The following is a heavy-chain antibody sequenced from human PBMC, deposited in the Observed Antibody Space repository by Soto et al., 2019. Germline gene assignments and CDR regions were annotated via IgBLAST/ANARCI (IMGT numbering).Heavy chain of an antibody. J-gene: IGHJ4*02. D-gene: IGHD2-15*01. CDR3: AKGVRHCSGGSCYGGYFDY. CDR1: GFTFSSYA. Sequence: GGSLRLSCAASGFTFSSYAMSWVRQAPGKGLEWVSTISGSGGSTYYADSVKGRFSISRDNSKNTLYLQMNSLRAEDTAIYYCAKGVRHCSGGSCYGGYFDYWGQGALVTVSS. CDR2: ISGSGGST. V-gene: IGHV3-23*01.